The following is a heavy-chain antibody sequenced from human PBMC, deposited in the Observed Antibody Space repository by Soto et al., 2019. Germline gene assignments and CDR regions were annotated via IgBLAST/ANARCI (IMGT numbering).Heavy chain of an antibody. D-gene: IGHD4-17*01. CDR1: GGTFSSYA. Sequence: QVQLVQSGAEVQKPGSSVKVSCKASGGTFSSYAISWVRQAPGQGLEWMGGIIPIFGTANYAQKFQGRVTITADESTSTAYMELSSLRSEDTAVYYCARGGWDYGDYNLYYYYGMDVWGQGTTVTVSS. CDR2: IIPIFGTA. V-gene: IGHV1-69*01. CDR3: ARGGWDYGDYNLYYYYGMDV. J-gene: IGHJ6*02.